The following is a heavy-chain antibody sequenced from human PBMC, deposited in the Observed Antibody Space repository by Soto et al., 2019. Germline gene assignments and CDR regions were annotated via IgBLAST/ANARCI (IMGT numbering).Heavy chain of an antibody. D-gene: IGHD3-10*01. CDR2: IYYSGST. J-gene: IGHJ4*02. CDR1: GGSISSYY. CDR3: ARSRFEASFDY. V-gene: IGHV4-59*01. Sequence: QVQLQESGPGLVKPSETLSLTCTVSGGSISSYYWSWIRQPPGKGLEWIGYIYYSGSTNYNPSLKSRVTISVDTSKNQFSLKLSSVTAADTAVYYCARSRFEASFDYWGQGTLVTVSS.